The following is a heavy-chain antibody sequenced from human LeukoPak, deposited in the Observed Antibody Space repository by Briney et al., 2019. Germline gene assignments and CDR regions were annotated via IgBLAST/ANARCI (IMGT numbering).Heavy chain of an antibody. CDR3: ARDTRVYDSSGYHYFDY. CDR1: GASISSYY. CDR2: IYHSGST. V-gene: IGHV4-59*01. Sequence: PSETLSLTCTVSGASISSYYWSCIRQPPGKGLEWIGFIYHSGSTSYNPSLKSRVTISVDMSKSQFSLKLTSVTAADTAVYYCARDTRVYDSSGYHYFDYWGQGSLVTVSS. D-gene: IGHD3-22*01. J-gene: IGHJ4*02.